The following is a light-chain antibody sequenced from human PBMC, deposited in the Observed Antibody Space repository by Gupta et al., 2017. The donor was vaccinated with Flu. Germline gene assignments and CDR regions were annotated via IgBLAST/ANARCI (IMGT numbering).Light chain of an antibody. Sequence: SGHSSYTITWHQQQPEKGPRYLMKLNSDGSHTKGDGIPDRFSGSSSGAERYLTISSLQSEDEADYYCQTWGTGIRVFGGGTKLTVL. CDR2: LNSDGSH. CDR3: QTWGTGIRV. CDR1: SGHSSYT. V-gene: IGLV4-69*01. J-gene: IGLJ3*02.